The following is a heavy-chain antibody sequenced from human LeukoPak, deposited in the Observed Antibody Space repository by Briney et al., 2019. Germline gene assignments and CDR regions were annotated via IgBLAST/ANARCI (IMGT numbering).Heavy chain of an antibody. CDR3: ARGQYTVVPAALVDP. V-gene: IGHV1-18*01. CDR2: ISAYNGNT. J-gene: IGHJ5*02. Sequence: VASVKVSCKASGYTFTSYGISWVRQAPGQGLEWMGWISAYNGNTNYAQKLQGRVTMTTDTSTSTAYMELRSLRSDDTAVYYCARGQYTVVPAALVDPWGQGTLVTVSS. CDR1: GYTFTSYG. D-gene: IGHD2-2*01.